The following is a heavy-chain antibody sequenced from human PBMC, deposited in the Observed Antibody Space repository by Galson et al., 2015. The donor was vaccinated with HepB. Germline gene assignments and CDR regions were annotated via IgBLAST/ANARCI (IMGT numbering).Heavy chain of an antibody. CDR1: GYSFTSYW. J-gene: IGHJ3*02. D-gene: IGHD6-13*01. V-gene: IGHV5-51*01. CDR2: IYPGDSDT. CDR3: ARHRGGPQGIAAARDAFDI. Sequence: QSGAEVKKPGESLKISCKGSGYSFTSYWIGWVRQMPGKGLEWMGIIYPGDSDTRYSPSFQGQVTISADKSISTAYLQWSSLKASDTAMYYCARHRGGPQGIAAARDAFDIWGQGTMVTVSS.